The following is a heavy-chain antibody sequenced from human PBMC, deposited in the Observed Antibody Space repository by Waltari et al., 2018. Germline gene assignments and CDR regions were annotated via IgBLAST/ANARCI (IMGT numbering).Heavy chain of an antibody. D-gene: IGHD2-2*01. Sequence: QVQLQESGPGLVKPSETLSLTCTVSGGPISSYSWSWIRQPPGTGLEWIGYIYYSGSTNYNPSLKSRVTISVDTSKNQFSLKLSSVTAADTAVYYCARLLASGYQDTRGYYYYYGMDVWGQGTTVTVSS. J-gene: IGHJ6*02. CDR2: IYYSGST. CDR1: GGPISSYS. V-gene: IGHV4-59*08. CDR3: ARLLASGYQDTRGYYYYYGMDV.